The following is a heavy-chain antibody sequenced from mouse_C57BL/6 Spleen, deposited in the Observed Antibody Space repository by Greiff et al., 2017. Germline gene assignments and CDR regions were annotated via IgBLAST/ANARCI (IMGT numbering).Heavy chain of an antibody. D-gene: IGHD1-1*01. CDR3: ARVGRTVPYYFDY. V-gene: IGHV1-69*01. Sequence: QVQLQQPGAELVMPGASVKLSCKASGYTFTSYWMHWVKQRPGQGLEWIGEIDPSDSYTNYNQKFKGKSTLTVDKSSSTAYMQLSSLKSEDSAVYYCARVGRTVPYYFDYWGQGTTLTVSS. J-gene: IGHJ2*01. CDR2: IDPSDSYT. CDR1: GYTFTSYW.